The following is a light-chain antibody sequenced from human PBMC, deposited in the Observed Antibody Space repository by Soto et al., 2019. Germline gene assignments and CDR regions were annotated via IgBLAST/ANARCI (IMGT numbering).Light chain of an antibody. CDR1: KSVSNY. CDR3: QQYDNWPPYT. J-gene: IGKJ2*01. CDR2: GAS. Sequence: EVVLTQSPGTLSLSPVERATLAGRASKSVSNYVAWYQQKSGQAPRLLIYGASTRATGIPARFSGSGSGTEFTLTISSLQSEDVAVYYCQQYDNWPPYTFGQGTKVDIK. V-gene: IGKV3-15*01.